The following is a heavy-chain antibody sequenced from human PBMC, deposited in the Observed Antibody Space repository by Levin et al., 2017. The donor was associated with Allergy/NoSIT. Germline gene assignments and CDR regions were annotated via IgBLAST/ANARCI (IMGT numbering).Heavy chain of an antibody. V-gene: IGHV4-39*01. CDR2: IYYSGST. CDR3: ARHPQAVADNNWFDP. J-gene: IGHJ5*02. CDR1: GGSISSSSYY. D-gene: IGHD6-19*01. Sequence: SQTLSLTCTVSGGSISSSSYYWGWIRQPPGKGLEWIGSIYYSGSTYYNPSLKSRVTISVDTSKNQFSLKLSSVTAADTAVYYCARHPQAVADNNWFDPWGQGTLVTVSS.